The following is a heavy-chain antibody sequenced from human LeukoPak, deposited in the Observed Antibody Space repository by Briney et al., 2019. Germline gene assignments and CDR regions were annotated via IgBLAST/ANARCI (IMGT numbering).Heavy chain of an antibody. Sequence: PGRSLRLSCAASGFILSDHHMDWVRQAPGKGLEWVGRSRNKASSYTTENAASVKGRFTISRDDSKNSLYLQMNSLKAEDTAVYYCASAITGTTVNHYWGQGTLVTVSS. CDR2: SRNKASSYTT. J-gene: IGHJ4*02. CDR3: ASAITGTTVNHY. V-gene: IGHV3-72*01. CDR1: GFILSDHH. D-gene: IGHD1-7*01.